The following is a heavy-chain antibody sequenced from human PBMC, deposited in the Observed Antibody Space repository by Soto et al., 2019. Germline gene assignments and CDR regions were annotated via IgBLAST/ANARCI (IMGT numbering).Heavy chain of an antibody. CDR2: INHSGST. J-gene: IGHJ6*03. V-gene: IGHV4-34*01. CDR3: ARGAPSDFWSGPYYYMDV. Sequence: PSETLSLTCAVYGGSFSGYYWSWIRQPPGKGLEWIGEINHSGSTNYNPSLKSRVTISVDTSKNQFSLKLSSVTAADTAVYYCARGAPSDFWSGPYYYMDVWGKGTTVTVSS. D-gene: IGHD3-3*01. CDR1: GGSFSGYY.